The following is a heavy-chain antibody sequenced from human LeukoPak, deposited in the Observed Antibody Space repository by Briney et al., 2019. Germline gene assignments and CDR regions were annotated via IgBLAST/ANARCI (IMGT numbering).Heavy chain of an antibody. V-gene: IGHV4-31*03. Sequence: SETLSLTCTVSGGSISSGGYYWSWIRQHPGKGLEGIGYIYYSGSTYYNPSLKSRVTISVDTSKSQFSLKLSSVTAADTAVYYCARGATMVVAPNWFDPWGQGTLVTVSS. CDR2: IYYSGST. J-gene: IGHJ5*02. D-gene: IGHD3-10*01. CDR1: GGSISSGGYY. CDR3: ARGATMVVAPNWFDP.